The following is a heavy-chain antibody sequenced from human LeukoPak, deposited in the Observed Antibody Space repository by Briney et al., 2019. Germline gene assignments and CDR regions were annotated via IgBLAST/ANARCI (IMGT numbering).Heavy chain of an antibody. D-gene: IGHD6-13*01. Sequence: PGGSLRLSCAASGFTFSSYGMHWVRQAPGKGLEWVAFIRYDGSNKYYADSVKGRFTISRDNAQNSVYLQMNSVRAEDTAVYYCARIGYSSSCFDYWGQGTPVTVSS. CDR2: IRYDGSNK. J-gene: IGHJ4*02. CDR1: GFTFSSYG. V-gene: IGHV3-30*02. CDR3: ARIGYSSSCFDY.